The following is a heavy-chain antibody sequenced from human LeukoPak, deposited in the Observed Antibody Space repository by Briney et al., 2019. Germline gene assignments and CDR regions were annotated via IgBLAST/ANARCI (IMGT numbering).Heavy chain of an antibody. D-gene: IGHD1-26*01. Sequence: SETLSLTCTVSGGSISSHYWSWIRQSPEKGLEWIGFMHYRGNTNSNPSLRSRVTISMDTSKNQFSLKMSSVTAADTAVYYCARDSPFEWDVFGDSFDIWGQGTVVTVSS. V-gene: IGHV4-59*11. CDR1: GGSISSHY. J-gene: IGHJ3*02. CDR2: MHYRGNT. CDR3: ARDSPFEWDVFGDSFDI.